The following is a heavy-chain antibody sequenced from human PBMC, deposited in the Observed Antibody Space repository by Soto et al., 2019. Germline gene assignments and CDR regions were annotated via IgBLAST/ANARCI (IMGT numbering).Heavy chain of an antibody. Sequence: ASVKVSCKVSGYTLTELSMHWVRQAPGKGLEWMGGFDPEDGETIYAQKFQGRVTMTEDTSTDTAYMELSSLRSEDTAVYYCATGNDILTGYFLLSWFDPWGQGTLVTVSS. CDR3: ATGNDILTGYFLLSWFDP. V-gene: IGHV1-24*01. J-gene: IGHJ5*02. CDR2: FDPEDGET. CDR1: GYTLTELS. D-gene: IGHD3-9*01.